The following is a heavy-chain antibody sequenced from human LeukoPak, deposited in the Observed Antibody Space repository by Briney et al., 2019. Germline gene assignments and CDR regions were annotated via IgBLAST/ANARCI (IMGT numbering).Heavy chain of an antibody. Sequence: PGGSLRLSCAASGFTFSSYNMDWVRQAPGKGLEWVSFISRSGSTIYYADSVKGRFTISRDNAKNSLYLQMDSLRAEDTAVYYCARDGGYSGYHWSFDYWGQGTLVTVSS. CDR1: GFTFSSYN. CDR3: ARDGGYSGYHWSFDY. D-gene: IGHD5-12*01. J-gene: IGHJ4*02. CDR2: ISRSGSTI. V-gene: IGHV3-48*01.